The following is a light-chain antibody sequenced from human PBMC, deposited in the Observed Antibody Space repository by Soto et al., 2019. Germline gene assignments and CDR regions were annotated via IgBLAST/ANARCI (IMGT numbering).Light chain of an antibody. J-gene: IGKJ2*01. V-gene: IGKV3-11*01. CDR3: QQRSNWSYT. CDR2: DAS. CDR1: QSVSSY. Sequence: EIVLTQSPATLSLSPGERVTLSCRASQSVSSYLAWYQHKPGQAPRLLIYDASNRATGIPARFSGSGSGTDFTLSISSLEPEDFAVYYCQQRSNWSYTFGQGTKLEIK.